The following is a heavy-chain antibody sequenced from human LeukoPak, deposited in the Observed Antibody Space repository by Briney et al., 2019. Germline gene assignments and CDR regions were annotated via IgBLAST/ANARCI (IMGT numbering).Heavy chain of an antibody. Sequence: GGSLRLSCAASGFTFSSYAMSWVRQAPGKGLEWVSAISGSGGSTYYADSVKGRFTISRDNAKSSLYLQMNSLRVEDTALYYCATFGSGSNLDALDVWGQGTLVTVSS. CDR3: ATFGSGSNLDALDV. V-gene: IGHV3-23*01. J-gene: IGHJ3*01. CDR1: GFTFSSYA. D-gene: IGHD3-10*01. CDR2: ISGSGGST.